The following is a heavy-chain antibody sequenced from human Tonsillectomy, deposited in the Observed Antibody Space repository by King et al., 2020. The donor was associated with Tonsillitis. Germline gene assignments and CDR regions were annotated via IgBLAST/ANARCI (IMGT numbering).Heavy chain of an antibody. J-gene: IGHJ4*02. Sequence: VQLVESGGGLVKPGESLRLSCAASGFTFSSYSMNWVRQAPGKGLEWVSSISSSSIYIYYADSVKGRXTIXRDNAKNSLSLQMNSLRAEDTAVYYCARXXXXPYYFDYWGQXTXVTVSS. CDR1: GFTFSSYS. CDR3: ARXXXXPYYFDY. CDR2: ISSSSIYI. V-gene: IGHV3-21*01.